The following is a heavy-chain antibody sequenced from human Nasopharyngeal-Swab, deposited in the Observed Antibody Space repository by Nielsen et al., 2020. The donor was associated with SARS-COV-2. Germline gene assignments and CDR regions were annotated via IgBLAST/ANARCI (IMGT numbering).Heavy chain of an antibody. D-gene: IGHD6-13*01. Sequence: SETLSLTCAVYGGSFSGYYWSWIRQPPGKGLEWIGEINHSGSTNYDPSLKCRVTISVDTSKNQFSLKLNSVTAADTAVYYCARGIVVDSSSWYPSYFDYWGQGTLVTVSS. V-gene: IGHV4-34*01. CDR1: GGSFSGYY. J-gene: IGHJ4*02. CDR2: INHSGST. CDR3: ARGIVVDSSSWYPSYFDY.